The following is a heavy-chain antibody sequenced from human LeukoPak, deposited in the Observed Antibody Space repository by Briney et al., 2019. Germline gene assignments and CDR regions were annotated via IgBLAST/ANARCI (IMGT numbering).Heavy chain of an antibody. V-gene: IGHV4-38-2*02. Sequence: PSETLSLTCTVSGYSISSGYYWGWIRQPPGKGLEWIGSIYYSGSTYYNPSLKSRVTISVDTSKNRFSLKLSSVTAADTAVYCCARLTHRRGYLDYWGQGTLVTVSS. CDR2: IYYSGST. CDR3: ARLTHRRGYLDY. D-gene: IGHD5-12*01. CDR1: GYSISSGYY. J-gene: IGHJ4*02.